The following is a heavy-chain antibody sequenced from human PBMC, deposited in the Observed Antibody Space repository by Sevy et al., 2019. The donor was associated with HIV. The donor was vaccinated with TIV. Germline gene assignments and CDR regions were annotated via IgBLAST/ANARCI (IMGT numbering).Heavy chain of an antibody. CDR1: GFTFATYW. CDR2: IKQDGTDK. CDR3: ARALADWGSFHYSS. V-gene: IGHV3-7*01. D-gene: IGHD3-16*02. Sequence: GGSRRLSCAASGFTFATYWMTGVRQAPGKGLEWVTYIKQDGTDKYYIDLVKGRFTISRDNAKNSLYLHMSGLRAEDTAVYYCARALADWGSFHYSSWGRGTLVTVSS. J-gene: IGHJ4*02.